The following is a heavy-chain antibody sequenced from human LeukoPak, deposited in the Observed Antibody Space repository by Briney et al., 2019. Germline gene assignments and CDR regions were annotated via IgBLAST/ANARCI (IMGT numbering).Heavy chain of an antibody. V-gene: IGHV1-8*01. CDR1: GFTFTSHD. CDR3: ATSLGPLTEY. J-gene: IGHJ4*02. D-gene: IGHD7-27*01. Sequence: GASVKVSCKASGFTFTSHDYNWVRQATGQGLEWMGWMNPNSGNTGYAQRFQGRVTMTRDTSITTVYMELSSLTSEDTAVYYCATSLGPLTEYWGQGTLVTVSS. CDR2: MNPNSGNT.